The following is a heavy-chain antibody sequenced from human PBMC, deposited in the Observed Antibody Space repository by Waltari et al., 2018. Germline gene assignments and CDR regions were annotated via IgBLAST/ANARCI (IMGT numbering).Heavy chain of an antibody. V-gene: IGHV3-74*01. CDR3: VRDMFGPLDY. J-gene: IGHJ4*02. D-gene: IGHD3-10*02. CDR2: INEDGSRI. Sequence: EVQLVQSGGDFVQPGGCLRLSGAASGFPLSDFWMHCVRQAPGKGLVWVERINEDGSRIDYAESVKGRFTISRDYAQNTMYLQMNSLRAEDTADYYCVRDMFGPLDYWGQGTLVTVSS. CDR1: GFPLSDFW.